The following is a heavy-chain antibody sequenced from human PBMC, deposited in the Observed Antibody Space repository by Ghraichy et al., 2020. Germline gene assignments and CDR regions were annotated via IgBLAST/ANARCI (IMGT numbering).Heavy chain of an antibody. D-gene: IGHD7-27*01. CDR1: GGSIVTRSYY. CDR2: IHSSGST. CDR3: ARQGTGDTDRVQDYYDFGMDV. Sequence: SETLSLTCSVSGGSIVTRSYYWAWIRQSPGKGLEWIGSIHSSGSTYYNPTLKSRVTMSLDTSKNDFSLRLTSVTAADTAVYYCARQGTGDTDRVQDYYDFGMDVWGQGTTITGSS. J-gene: IGHJ6*02. V-gene: IGHV4-39*01.